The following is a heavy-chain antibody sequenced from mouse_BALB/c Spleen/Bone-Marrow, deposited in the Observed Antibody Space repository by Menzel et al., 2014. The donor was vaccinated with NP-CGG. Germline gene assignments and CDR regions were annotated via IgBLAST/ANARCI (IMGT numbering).Heavy chain of an antibody. V-gene: IGHV2-9*02. CDR2: IWAGGNT. J-gene: IGHJ3*01. CDR1: GFSLXSYG. D-gene: IGHD4-1*01. Sequence: QVQLKESGPGLVSPSQSLSIPCTVSGFSLXSYGVHWVRQPPGKGLEWLGIIWAGGNTNYNSALMSRLSISKDNSKSQVFLKMNSLQTDDTAMYYCARELGAWFAYWGQGTLVTVSA. CDR3: ARELGAWFAY.